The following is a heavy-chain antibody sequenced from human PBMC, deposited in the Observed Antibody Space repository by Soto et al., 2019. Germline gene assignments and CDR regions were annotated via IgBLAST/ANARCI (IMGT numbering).Heavy chain of an antibody. V-gene: IGHV4-31*03. CDR3: ARVFYGGGWFDP. CDR1: GGSISSGGYY. J-gene: IGHJ5*02. D-gene: IGHD4-17*01. CDR2: IYYSGST. Sequence: QVQLQESGPGLVKPSQTLSLTCTVSGGSISSGGYYWSWIRQHPGKGLEWIGYIYYSGSTYYNPSLKRRVTIAVDTSKNQFSLKLSSVTAEDTAVYYCARVFYGGGWFDPWGQGTLVTVSS.